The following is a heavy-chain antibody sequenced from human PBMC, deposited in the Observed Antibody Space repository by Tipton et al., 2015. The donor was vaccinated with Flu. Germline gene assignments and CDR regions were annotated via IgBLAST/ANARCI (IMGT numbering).Heavy chain of an antibody. CDR2: IYYSGST. CDR1: GGSISSSNYY. CDR3: ARDLRGYSGYTGGAAFGS. Sequence: TLSLTCTVSGGSISSSNYYWGWIRQPPGKGLEWIGSIYYSGSTYYNPSLKSRVTISVDTSKNQFSLKLTSVTAADTAVYYCARDLRGYSGYTGGAAFGSWGQGIMVTVSS. D-gene: IGHD5-12*01. V-gene: IGHV4-39*07. J-gene: IGHJ3*02.